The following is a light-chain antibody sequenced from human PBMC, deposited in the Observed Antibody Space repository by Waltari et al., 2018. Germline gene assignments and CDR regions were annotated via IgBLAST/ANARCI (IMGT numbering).Light chain of an antibody. J-gene: IGLJ2*01. CDR2: DDS. CDR3: QSYDSGLNGLF. CDR1: SSNIGSPYN. Sequence: QSVLTQQPSVSGAPGQRVTISCTGSSSNIGSPYNVHWYQQVPGRAPKLLIYDDSHRPSGVPDRFSGSKSGTSASLAITGLQAEDEAEYFCQSYDSGLNGLFFGGGTKVTVL. V-gene: IGLV1-40*01.